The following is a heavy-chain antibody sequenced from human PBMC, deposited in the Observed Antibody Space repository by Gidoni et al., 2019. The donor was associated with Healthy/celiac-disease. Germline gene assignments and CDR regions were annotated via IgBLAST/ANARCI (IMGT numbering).Heavy chain of an antibody. CDR2: IDWDDDK. V-gene: IGHV2-70*11. CDR1: GFSLSTSGMC. Sequence: VTFRASGPALVKPPQTLPLTCTFSGFSLSTSGMCVSWIRQPPGKALEWLARIDWDDDKYYSTSLKTRLTISKDTSKNQVVLTMTNMDPVDTATYYCARRDSSGYYGSAFDIWGQGTMVTVSS. J-gene: IGHJ3*02. D-gene: IGHD3-22*01. CDR3: ARRDSSGYYGSAFDI.